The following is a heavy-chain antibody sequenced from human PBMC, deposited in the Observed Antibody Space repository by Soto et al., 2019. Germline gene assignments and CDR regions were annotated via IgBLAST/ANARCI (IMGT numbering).Heavy chain of an antibody. D-gene: IGHD3-3*01. V-gene: IGHV4-30-4*01. J-gene: IGHJ4*02. CDR3: ARHTPAISISDH. Sequence: SETLSLTCTVSGGSISSGDYYWSWIRQPPGKGLEWIGYIYYSGSTYYNPSLKSRVTISVDTSKNQFSLKLSSVTAADTAVYYCARHTPAISISDHWGQRTPVTVSS. CDR1: GGSISSGDYY. CDR2: IYYSGST.